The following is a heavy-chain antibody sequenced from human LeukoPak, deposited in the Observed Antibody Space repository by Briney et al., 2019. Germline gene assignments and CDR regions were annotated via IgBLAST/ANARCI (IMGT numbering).Heavy chain of an antibody. J-gene: IGHJ4*02. V-gene: IGHV3-48*03. CDR2: ISSSGSTI. CDR1: GFTFSSYE. D-gene: IGHD3-3*02. CDR3: AKDRLLASWRPDRYYFDY. Sequence: GGSLRLSCAASGFTFSSYEMNWFRQAPGKGLEWVSYISSSGSTIYYADSVKGRFTISRDNSKNTLYLQMNSLRAEDTAAYYCAKDRLLASWRPDRYYFDYWGQGTLVTVSS.